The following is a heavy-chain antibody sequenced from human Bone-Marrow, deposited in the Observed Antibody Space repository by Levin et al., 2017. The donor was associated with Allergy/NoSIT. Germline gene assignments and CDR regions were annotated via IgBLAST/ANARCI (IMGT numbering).Heavy chain of an antibody. CDR1: GFAFSNYW. V-gene: IGHV3-74*01. D-gene: IGHD3-10*01. Sequence: GGSLRLSCAASGFAFSNYWMHWVRQAPGKGLVWVSRINRGGTSTTYADSVKGRFTISRDNAKNTLYLQMNSLRAEDTAVYYCARDPFAYKFGSGSYLDYWGQGTLVSVSS. J-gene: IGHJ4*02. CDR3: ARDPFAYKFGSGSYLDY. CDR2: INRGGTST.